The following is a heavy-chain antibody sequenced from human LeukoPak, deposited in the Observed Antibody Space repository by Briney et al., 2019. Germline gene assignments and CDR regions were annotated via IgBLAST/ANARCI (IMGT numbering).Heavy chain of an antibody. Sequence: SETLSLTCAVSGGSISSSNWWSWVRQPPGKGLDWIGEIYHSGSTNYNPSLKSRVTISVDKSKNQFSLKLSSVTAADTAVYYCAGVGYCSSTSCYLFDYWGQGTLVTVSS. J-gene: IGHJ4*02. V-gene: IGHV4-4*02. D-gene: IGHD2-2*01. CDR2: IYHSGST. CDR1: GGSISSSNW. CDR3: AGVGYCSSTSCYLFDY.